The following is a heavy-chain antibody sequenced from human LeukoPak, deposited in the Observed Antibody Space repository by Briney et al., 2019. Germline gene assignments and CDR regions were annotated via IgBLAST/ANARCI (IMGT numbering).Heavy chain of an antibody. CDR3: ARVKYYGSGSHSFDY. V-gene: IGHV3-21*01. CDR1: GFTFSSYS. J-gene: IGHJ4*02. Sequence: PGGSLRLSCAASGFTFSSYSMSWVRQAPGKGLEWVSSISSSSSYIYYADAVTARFTTSRDNAKNSMYLQMNSLRAEDTAVYYCARVKYYGSGSHSFDYWAREPWSPSPQ. D-gene: IGHD3-10*01. CDR2: ISSSSSYI.